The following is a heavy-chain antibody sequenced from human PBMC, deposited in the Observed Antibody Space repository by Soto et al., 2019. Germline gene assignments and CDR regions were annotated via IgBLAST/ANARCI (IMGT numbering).Heavy chain of an antibody. CDR3: ARVFGGYCSSTSRYGPYYYYGMDV. J-gene: IGHJ6*02. CDR2: IYYSGST. D-gene: IGHD2-2*01. CDR1: GGSISSGGYY. V-gene: IGHV4-31*03. Sequence: QVQLQESGPGLVKPSQTLSLTCTVSGGSISSGGYYWSWIRQHPGKGLEWIGYIYYSGSTYYNPSLKSRVTISVDTSKNQFSLKLSSVTAADTAVYYCARVFGGYCSSTSRYGPYYYYGMDVWGQGTTVTVSS.